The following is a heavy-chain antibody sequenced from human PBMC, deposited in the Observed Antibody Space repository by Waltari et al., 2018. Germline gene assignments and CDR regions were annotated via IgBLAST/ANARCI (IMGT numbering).Heavy chain of an antibody. D-gene: IGHD3-10*01. CDR2: IWYDGSNK. V-gene: IGHV3-30*18. Sequence: QVQLVESGGGVVQPGRSLRLSCAASGFTFSSYGMHWVRQAPGKGLEWVAVIWYDGSNKYYADSVKGRFTISRDNSKNTLYLQMNSLRAEDTAMYYCAKSYGSGYFDYWGQGTLVTVSS. CDR1: GFTFSSYG. J-gene: IGHJ4*02. CDR3: AKSYGSGYFDY.